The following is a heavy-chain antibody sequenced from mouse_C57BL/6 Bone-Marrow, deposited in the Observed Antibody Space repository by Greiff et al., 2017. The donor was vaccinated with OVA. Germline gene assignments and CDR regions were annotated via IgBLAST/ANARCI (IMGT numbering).Heavy chain of an antibody. CDR2: IYPRSGNT. CDR1: GYTFTSYG. CDR3: ASLYDGYWNAY. D-gene: IGHD2-3*01. Sequence: QVQLKESGAELARPGASVKLSCKASGYTFTSYGISWVKQRTGQGLEWIGEIYPRSGNTYYNEKFKGKATLTADKSSSTAYMELRSLTSEDSAVYFCASLYDGYWNAYWGQGTLVTVSA. J-gene: IGHJ3*01. V-gene: IGHV1-81*01.